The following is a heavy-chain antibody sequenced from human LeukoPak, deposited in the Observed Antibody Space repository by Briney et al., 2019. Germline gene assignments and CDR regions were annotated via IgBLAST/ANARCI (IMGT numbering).Heavy chain of an antibody. CDR3: ASSGLYDYVWGSYRPPFDY. CDR1: GFTFDDYG. CDR2: FNWNGGST. J-gene: IGHJ4*02. V-gene: IGHV3-20*04. Sequence: GGSLRLSCAASGFTFDDYGMSWVRQAPGKGLEWVSGFNWNGGSTGYADSVKGRFTISRDNAKNSLYLQMNSLRAEDTALYYCASSGLYDYVWGSYRPPFDYWGQGTLVTVSS. D-gene: IGHD3-16*02.